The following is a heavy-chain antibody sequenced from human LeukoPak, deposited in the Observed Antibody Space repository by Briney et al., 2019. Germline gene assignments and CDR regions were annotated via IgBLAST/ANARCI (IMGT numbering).Heavy chain of an antibody. Sequence: ASVTVSCKASGYTFTNYGVTWVRQVPGQGLEWMGWISAKNGNTKYEQKVRGRVTITIDRSTDTAYMELNSLRFDDTAVYYCARAPPGYNNEWDFDYWGQGTLVTVSS. CDR1: GYTFTNYG. D-gene: IGHD5-24*01. J-gene: IGHJ4*02. CDR2: ISAKNGNT. CDR3: ARAPPGYNNEWDFDY. V-gene: IGHV1-18*04.